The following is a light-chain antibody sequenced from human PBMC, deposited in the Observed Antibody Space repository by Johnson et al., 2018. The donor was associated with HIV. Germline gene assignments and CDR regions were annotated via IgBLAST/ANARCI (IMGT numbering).Light chain of an antibody. CDR1: SSNIGNNY. Sequence: QSVLTQPPSVSAAPGQKVTISCSGSSSNIGNNYVSWYQQFPGTAPKLLIYENNKRSSGIPDRFSGSKSGTSATLDITGLQTGDEADYYCGTWDSSLSADVFGPGTKVTVL. CDR3: GTWDSSLSADV. J-gene: IGLJ1*01. CDR2: ENN. V-gene: IGLV1-51*02.